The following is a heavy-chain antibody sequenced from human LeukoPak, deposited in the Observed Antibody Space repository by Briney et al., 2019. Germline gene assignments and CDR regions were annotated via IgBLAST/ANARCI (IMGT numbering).Heavy chain of an antibody. V-gene: IGHV3-21*01. CDR3: ARDIAAAGTFDY. J-gene: IGHJ4*02. D-gene: IGHD6-13*01. CDR1: GFTFSSYS. Sequence: GGSLRLSCAASGFTFSSYSMNWVRQAPGKGLEWVSSISSSSSYIYYADSVKGRLTISRDNAKNSLYLQTNSLRAEDTAVYYCARDIAAAGTFDYWGQGTLVIVSS. CDR2: ISSSSSYI.